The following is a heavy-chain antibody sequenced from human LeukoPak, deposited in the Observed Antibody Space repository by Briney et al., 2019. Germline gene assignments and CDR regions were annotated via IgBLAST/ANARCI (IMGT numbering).Heavy chain of an antibody. CDR1: GFIFDDYA. Sequence: GGSLRLSCVASGFIFDDYAMHWVRQAPGKGLEWVSGISWNSGSIGYGDSVKGRFTVSRDNAKKSLHLQMNSLTAEGTALYYCAKDTQSHDTLTVYPFDAFDIWGQGTLVTVSS. D-gene: IGHD3-9*01. V-gene: IGHV3-9*01. CDR3: AKDTQSHDTLTVYPFDAFDI. CDR2: ISWNSGSI. J-gene: IGHJ3*02.